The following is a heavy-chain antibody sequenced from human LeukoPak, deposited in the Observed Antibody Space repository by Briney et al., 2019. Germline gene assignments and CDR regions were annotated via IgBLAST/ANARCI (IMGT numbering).Heavy chain of an antibody. D-gene: IGHD5-18*01. Sequence: PGGSLRLSCAVSGFSVSGYWMTWVRQAPGKGLEWVSYISSSGSTIYYADSVKGRFTISRDNAKNSLYLQMNSLRAEDTAVYYCARAIYSYGSHYYYGMDVWGQGTTVTVSS. CDR2: ISSSGSTI. CDR3: ARAIYSYGSHYYYGMDV. CDR1: GFSVSGYW. V-gene: IGHV3-48*04. J-gene: IGHJ6*02.